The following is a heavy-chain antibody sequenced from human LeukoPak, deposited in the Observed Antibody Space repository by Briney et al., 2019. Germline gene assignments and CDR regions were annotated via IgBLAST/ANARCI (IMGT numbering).Heavy chain of an antibody. V-gene: IGHV4-39*01. D-gene: IGHD2-15*01. J-gene: IGHJ5*02. CDR2: VYYSGST. Sequence: SETLSLTSTVPGGSISSSSYYWGWIRQPPGKGLEWIGSVYYSGSTYYNPSLKSRVTISVDTSKKHFSLKLSSVTAADTAVYYCARHSGYCSGGSCYPNWFDPWGQGTLVTVSS. CDR1: GGSISSSSYY. CDR3: ARHSGYCSGGSCYPNWFDP.